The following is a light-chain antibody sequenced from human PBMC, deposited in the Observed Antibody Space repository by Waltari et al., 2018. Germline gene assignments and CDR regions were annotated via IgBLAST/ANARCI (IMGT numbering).Light chain of an antibody. J-gene: IGLJ2*01. CDR2: EVH. CDR1: SSAVGGYNY. Sequence: QSALTQPASVSGSPGQSITISCPGTSSAVGGYNYVSWYQQHPGKAPKPMIYEVHNRPSGVSNRFSGAKSGNTASLTISGLQAEDEAYYYCSSYTGSTALVFGGGTKLTVL. V-gene: IGLV2-14*01. CDR3: SSYTGSTALV.